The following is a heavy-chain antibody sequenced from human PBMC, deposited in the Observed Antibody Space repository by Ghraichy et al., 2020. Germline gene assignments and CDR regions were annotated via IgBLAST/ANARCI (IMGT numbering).Heavy chain of an antibody. J-gene: IGHJ4*02. V-gene: IGHV3-23*01. D-gene: IGHD2-21*02. Sequence: GSLRLSCAASGFTFTSSAMGWVRQAPGKGLEWVSGISGTGGTTYYADSVKGRFTISRDNSKNTLFLQMNSLRADDTAVYYCAKELLAYCGGDCYWLRPFECWVQGTMVTVSS. CDR2: ISGTGGTT. CDR3: AKELLAYCGGDCYWLRPFEC. CDR1: GFTFTSSA.